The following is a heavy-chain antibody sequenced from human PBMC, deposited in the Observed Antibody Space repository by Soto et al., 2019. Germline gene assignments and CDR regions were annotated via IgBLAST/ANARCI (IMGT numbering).Heavy chain of an antibody. CDR1: GISIYGYY. CDR2: IHYSGSA. CDR3: ARGVGGSGLNWFDP. D-gene: IGHD6-19*01. V-gene: IGHV4-59*12. Sequence: SEALSLTGPFSGISIYGYYWTWIRPSPERGLEWIGYIHYSGSANYNPSLNSRLTMSVDRSKSQFSMKLASVTAADTAVYYCARGVGGSGLNWFDPWGQGTLVTVSS. J-gene: IGHJ5*02.